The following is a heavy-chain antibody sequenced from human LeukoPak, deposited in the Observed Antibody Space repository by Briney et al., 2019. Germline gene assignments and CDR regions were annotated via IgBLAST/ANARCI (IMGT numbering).Heavy chain of an antibody. CDR3: ARVSASGGSWGNFDY. D-gene: IGHD2-15*01. CDR1: GGSISSGGYS. CDR2: IYHSGST. V-gene: IGHV4-30-2*01. Sequence: SETLSLTCAVSGGSISSGGYSWGWIRQPPGKGLEWIVYIYHSGSTYYNPSLKSRVTISVDRSKNQFSLKLSSVTAADTAVYYCARVSASGGSWGNFDYWGQGTLVTVSS. J-gene: IGHJ4*02.